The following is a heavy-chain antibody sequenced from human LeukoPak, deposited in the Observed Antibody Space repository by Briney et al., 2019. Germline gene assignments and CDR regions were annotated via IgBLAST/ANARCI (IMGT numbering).Heavy chain of an antibody. CDR3: ARDRPVAGTYDYYYYMDV. CDR1: GGSISSYY. V-gene: IGHV4-4*07. Sequence: PSETLSLTCTVSGGSISSYYWSWIRQPAGKGLEWIGRIYTSGSTNYNPSLKSRVTMSVDTSKNQFSLKLSSVTAADTAVYYCARDRPVAGTYDYYYYMDVWGKGTTVTISS. J-gene: IGHJ6*03. CDR2: IYTSGST. D-gene: IGHD6-19*01.